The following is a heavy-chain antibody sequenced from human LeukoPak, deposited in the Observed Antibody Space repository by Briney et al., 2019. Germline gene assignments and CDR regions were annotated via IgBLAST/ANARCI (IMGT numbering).Heavy chain of an antibody. CDR3: SRDGGLY. CDR2: ISTYNGNT. CDR1: GYSFTSYG. V-gene: IGHV1-18*01. J-gene: IGHJ4*02. Sequence: ASVKVSCKASGYSFTSYGISWMRQAPGQGLEWVGWISTYNGNTDYPQKLQGRVTLTTDTSTSTAYMELRSLRSDDTAVYYCSRDGGLYWGQGTLVTVSS. D-gene: IGHD3-16*01.